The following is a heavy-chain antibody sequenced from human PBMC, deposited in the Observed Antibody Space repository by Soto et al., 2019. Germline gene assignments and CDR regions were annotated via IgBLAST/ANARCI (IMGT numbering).Heavy chain of an antibody. CDR2: IKSKALGGTT. CDR3: TTDSYSDMIEVRFDY. D-gene: IGHD3-22*01. J-gene: IGHJ4*03. V-gene: IGHV3-15*07. Sequence: PGGSPRLSCAGSGFAFNSAWINWVRQAPGKGLEWVGRIKSKALGGTTDFAAPVRGRFAITRDDSRNMAYMQMNSLNTEDTAVYYCTTDSYSDMIEVRFDYWGHGT. CDR1: GFAFNSAW.